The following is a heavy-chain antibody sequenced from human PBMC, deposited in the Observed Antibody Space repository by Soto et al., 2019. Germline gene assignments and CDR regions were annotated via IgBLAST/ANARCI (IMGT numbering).Heavy chain of an antibody. CDR1: GFTFSSYA. D-gene: IGHD3-10*01. Sequence: GGSLRLSCAASGFTFSSYAMHWVRQAPGKGLEWVAVISYDGSNKYYADSVKGRFTISRDNSKNTLYLQMNSLRAEDTAVYYCARDKFRGVIKNWFDPWGQGTLVTVSS. V-gene: IGHV3-30-3*01. CDR3: ARDKFRGVIKNWFDP. J-gene: IGHJ5*02. CDR2: ISYDGSNK.